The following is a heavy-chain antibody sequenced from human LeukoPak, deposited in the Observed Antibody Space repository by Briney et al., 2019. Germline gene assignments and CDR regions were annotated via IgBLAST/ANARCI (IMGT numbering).Heavy chain of an antibody. CDR3: TRGMRGGSSGWFDF. J-gene: IGHJ4*02. CDR1: GGSISSGGYY. V-gene: IGHV4-61*08. D-gene: IGHD6-19*01. CDR2: IYYSGNT. Sequence: SETLSLTCTVSGGSISSGGYYWTWIRQPPGKGLEWIGYIYYSGNTNYNPSLKSRVTISVDTSKNQFSLKLSSVTAADTAVYYCTRGMRGGSSGWFDFWGQGTLVTVSS.